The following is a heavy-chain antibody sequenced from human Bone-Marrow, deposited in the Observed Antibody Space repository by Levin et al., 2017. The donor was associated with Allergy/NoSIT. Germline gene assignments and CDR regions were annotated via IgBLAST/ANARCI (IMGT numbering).Heavy chain of an antibody. D-gene: IGHD3-22*01. J-gene: IGHJ6*02. V-gene: IGHV1-18*01. CDR2: INPNNGNT. CDR3: GRSMIVVNGMDV. Sequence: GGSLRLSCKASGYSFTTYGFTWVRQAPGQGLEWMGWINPNNGNTNYAQKFQGRLTMTTDTSTSTAYIELRSLTSDDTAVYYCGRSMIVVNGMDVWGQGTTVTVPS. CDR1: GYSFTTYG.